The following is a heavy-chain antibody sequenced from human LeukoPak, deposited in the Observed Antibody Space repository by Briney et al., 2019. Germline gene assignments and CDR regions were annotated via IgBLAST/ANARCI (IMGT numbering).Heavy chain of an antibody. Sequence: MSSETLSLTCAVYGGSFSGYYWSWIRQPPGKGLEWIGEINHSGSTNYNPSLKSRVTISVDTSRNQFSLKLSSVTAADTAVYYCAREEYYYDNSGYYSYYYYGMDVWGQGTTVTVSS. V-gene: IGHV4-34*01. J-gene: IGHJ6*02. D-gene: IGHD3-22*01. CDR2: INHSGST. CDR3: AREEYYYDNSGYYSYYYYGMDV. CDR1: GGSFSGYY.